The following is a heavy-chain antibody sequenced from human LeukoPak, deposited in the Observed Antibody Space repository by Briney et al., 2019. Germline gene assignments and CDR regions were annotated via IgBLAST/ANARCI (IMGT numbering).Heavy chain of an antibody. J-gene: IGHJ4*02. CDR3: ARSDISTSRPGVFDY. CDR2: IYTSGST. Sequence: SETLSLTCTVSGGSISSSSYYWGWIRQPPGKGLEWIGRIYTSGSTTYNPSLKSRVTMSVDTSKNQFSLRLSSVTAADTAVYYCARSDISTSRPGVFDYWGQGTLVTVSS. V-gene: IGHV4-39*07. D-gene: IGHD1-1*01. CDR1: GGSISSSSYY.